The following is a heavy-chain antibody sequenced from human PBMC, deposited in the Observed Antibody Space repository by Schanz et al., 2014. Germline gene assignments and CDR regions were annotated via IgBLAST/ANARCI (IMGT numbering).Heavy chain of an antibody. V-gene: IGHV4-31*03. D-gene: IGHD6-13*01. CDR2: IYDGGST. CDR3: ARAGSWPDY. CDR1: GGSISSGGYF. J-gene: IGHJ4*02. Sequence: QVQLQESGPGLVKPSQTLSLTCTVFGGSISSGGYFWSWIRPHPGKGLEWIGYIYDGGSTYYNPALKSRVTISVDPSKNHFSLTQGSVAAADTAVYYCARAGSWPDYWGQGTLVIVSS.